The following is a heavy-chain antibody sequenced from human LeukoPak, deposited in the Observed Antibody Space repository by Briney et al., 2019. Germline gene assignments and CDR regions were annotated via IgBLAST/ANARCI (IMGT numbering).Heavy chain of an antibody. CDR2: INPNSGGT. V-gene: IGHV1-2*02. CDR1: GYTFTGYY. J-gene: IGHJ5*02. CDR3: ARVRYYGDGVRWFDP. Sequence: ASVKVSCKASGYTFTGYYMHWVRQAPGQGLEWMGWINPNSGGTNYAQKFQGRVTMTRDTSISTAYMELSRLRSDDTAVYYCARVRYYGDGVRWFDPWDQGTLVTVSS. D-gene: IGHD4-17*01.